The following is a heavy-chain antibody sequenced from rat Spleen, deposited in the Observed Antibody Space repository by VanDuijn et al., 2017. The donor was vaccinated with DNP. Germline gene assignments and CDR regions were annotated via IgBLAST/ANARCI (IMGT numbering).Heavy chain of an antibody. J-gene: IGHJ2*01. Sequence: EVHLVESGGGLVQPGGSLKLSCAASGFIFTDSYMAWVRQAPTKGLEWVASVNYDGDKFFYRDSVKGRFTISRDNAKTTLNLQMDSLRSEDTATYYCVTRGKYGGYDYWGQGVMVTVSS. CDR3: VTRGKYGGYDY. CDR1: GFIFTDSY. CDR2: VNYDGDKF. D-gene: IGHD1-11*01. V-gene: IGHV5-20*01.